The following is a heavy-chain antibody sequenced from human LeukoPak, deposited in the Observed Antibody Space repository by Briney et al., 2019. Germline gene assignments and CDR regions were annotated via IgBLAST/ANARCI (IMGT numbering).Heavy chain of an antibody. D-gene: IGHD2-2*01. Sequence: GGSLRLSCAASGFTFNTYWMSWVRQAPGKGLEWVGRIKSKTDGGTTDYAAPVKGRFTISRDDSKNTPYLQMNSLKTEDTAVYYCTTGYCSSTSCPYYYYYYYMDVWGKGTTVTVSS. CDR1: GFTFNTYW. CDR3: TTGYCSSTSCPYYYYYYYMDV. J-gene: IGHJ6*03. CDR2: IKSKTDGGTT. V-gene: IGHV3-15*01.